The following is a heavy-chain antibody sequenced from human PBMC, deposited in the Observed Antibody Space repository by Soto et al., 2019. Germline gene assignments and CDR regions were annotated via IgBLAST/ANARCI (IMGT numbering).Heavy chain of an antibody. CDR3: VKGQRFLEWLLYSS. CDR2: ITISGSST. V-gene: IGHV3-64D*08. J-gene: IGHJ5*02. CDR1: GFTFSSYA. D-gene: IGHD3-3*01. Sequence: EVQLVESGGGLVQPGGSLRLSCSASGFTFSSYAMHWVRQAPGKGLEYVSTITISGSSTYYAASVKGRFTISRDNSKNTLYLQMSSLRGEDTAVYYCVKGQRFLEWLLYSSWGQGTLVTVSS.